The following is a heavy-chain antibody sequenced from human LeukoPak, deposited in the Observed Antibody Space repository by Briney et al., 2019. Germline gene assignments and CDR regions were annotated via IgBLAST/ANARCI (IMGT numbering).Heavy chain of an antibody. CDR1: GFTFSNFG. CDR3: ATPPTAYTSGSLGY. D-gene: IGHD3-22*01. Sequence: GGSLRLSCEASGFTFSNFGMHWVRQAPGKGLEWVAIISYDGSTKYYADSVKGRFSISRDNYKNTLYLQMNSLRVEDTAVYYCATPPTAYTSGSLGYWGQGTLVTVSS. V-gene: IGHV3-30*03. J-gene: IGHJ4*02. CDR2: ISYDGSTK.